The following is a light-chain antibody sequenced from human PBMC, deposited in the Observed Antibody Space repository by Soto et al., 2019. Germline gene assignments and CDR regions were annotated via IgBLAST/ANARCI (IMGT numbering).Light chain of an antibody. CDR3: QQYENLPT. V-gene: IGKV1-33*01. Sequence: DIQMTQSPSSLSASVGDEVTITCRASQTISNYLNWYQQKPGKAPKLLIYAASSLESGVPSRFRGSGSGTDFTFTISRLQPEDIATYYCQQYENLPTFGQGTRLEIK. CDR1: QTISNY. J-gene: IGKJ5*01. CDR2: AAS.